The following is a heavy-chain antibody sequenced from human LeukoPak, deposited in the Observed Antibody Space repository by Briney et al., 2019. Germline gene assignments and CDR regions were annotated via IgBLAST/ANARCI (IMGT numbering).Heavy chain of an antibody. CDR2: ISGSGGST. CDR3: AKWGASRY. J-gene: IGHJ4*02. CDR1: GFTVTSNY. D-gene: IGHD3-16*01. Sequence: PGGSLRLSCAASGFTVTSNYMNWVRQAPGKGLEWVSAISGSGGSTYYADSVKGRFTISRDNSKNTLYLQMNSLRAEDTAVYYCAKWGASRYWGQGTLVTVSS. V-gene: IGHV3-23*01.